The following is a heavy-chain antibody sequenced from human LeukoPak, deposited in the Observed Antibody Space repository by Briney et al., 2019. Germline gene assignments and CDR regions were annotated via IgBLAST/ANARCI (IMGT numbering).Heavy chain of an antibody. CDR3: ATGGYYYGSGFSYVDY. CDR2: FDPEDGET. V-gene: IGHV1-24*01. J-gene: IGHJ4*02. Sequence: ASVKVSCKVSGYTLTELSMHWVRQAPGKGLEWMGGFDPEDGETIYAQKFQGRVTMTEDTSTDTAYMELSSLRSEDTAVYYCATGGYYYGSGFSYVDYWGQGTLVTVSS. D-gene: IGHD3-10*01. CDR1: GYTLTELS.